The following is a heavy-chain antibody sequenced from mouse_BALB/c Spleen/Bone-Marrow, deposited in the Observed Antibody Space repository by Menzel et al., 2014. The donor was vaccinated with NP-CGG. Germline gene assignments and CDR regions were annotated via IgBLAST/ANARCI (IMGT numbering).Heavy chain of an antibody. Sequence: ESGAELVKPGASVKLSCTASGFNIKDTYMHWVKQRPEQGLEWIGRIDPANGNTKYDPKFQGKATITADTSSNTAYLQLSSLTSGDTAVYYCARWLLPYGLDYWGQGTSVTVSS. V-gene: IGHV14-3*02. J-gene: IGHJ4*01. CDR3: ARWLLPYGLDY. CDR1: GFNIKDTY. CDR2: IDPANGNT. D-gene: IGHD2-3*01.